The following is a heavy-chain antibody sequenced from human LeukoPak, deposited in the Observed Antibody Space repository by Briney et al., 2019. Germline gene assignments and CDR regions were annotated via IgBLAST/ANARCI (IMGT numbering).Heavy chain of an antibody. Sequence: PSETLSLTCAVYGGSFSGYYWSWIRQPPGKGLEWIGEINHSGSTNYNPSLKSRVTISVDTSKNQFSLKLSSVTAADTAVYYCARGLPIVVVPAASISMDVWDQGTTVTVSS. D-gene: IGHD2-2*01. J-gene: IGHJ6*02. CDR2: INHSGST. CDR1: GGSFSGYY. V-gene: IGHV4-34*01. CDR3: ARGLPIVVVPAASISMDV.